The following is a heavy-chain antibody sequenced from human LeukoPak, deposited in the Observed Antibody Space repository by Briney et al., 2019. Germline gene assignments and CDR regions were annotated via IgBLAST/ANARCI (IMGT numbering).Heavy chain of an antibody. CDR2: IYYSGST. CDR3: ARERAAAGYFDY. J-gene: IGHJ4*02. Sequence: SETLSLTCTVSGGSISSSSYYWGWIRQPPGKGLEWIGSIYYSGSTYYNPSPKSRVTISVDTSKNQFSLKLSSVTAADTAVYYCARERAAAGYFDYWGQGTLITVSP. CDR1: GGSISSSSYY. D-gene: IGHD6-13*01. V-gene: IGHV4-39*02.